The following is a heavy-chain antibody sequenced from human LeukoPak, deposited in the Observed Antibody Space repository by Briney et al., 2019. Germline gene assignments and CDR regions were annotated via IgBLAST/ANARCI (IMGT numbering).Heavy chain of an antibody. CDR3: ARLSGAPVRHPIYHFDY. V-gene: IGHV4-38-2*01. D-gene: IGHD2-2*02. CDR2: IYHSGST. Sequence: PSETLSLTCAVSGYYISSGYYWAWIRQSPGKGLKWIGNIYHSGSTYKNPSLKSRVTISLDTSKNQFSLKLSSVTAADTAMYYCARLSGAPVRHPIYHFDYWGQGTLVAVSS. J-gene: IGHJ4*02. CDR1: GYYISSGYY.